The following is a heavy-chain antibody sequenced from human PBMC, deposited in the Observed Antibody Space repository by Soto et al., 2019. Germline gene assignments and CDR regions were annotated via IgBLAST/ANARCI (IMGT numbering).Heavy chain of an antibody. Sequence: SETLSLTCTVSGGSISSYYWSWIRQPPGKGLEWVGYIYYSGSTNYNPSLKSRVTISVDTSKNQFSLKPSSVTAADTAVYYCARGGGRGYSYALYSRNFDYWGQGTLVTVSS. V-gene: IGHV4-59*01. J-gene: IGHJ4*02. D-gene: IGHD5-18*01. CDR3: ARGGGRGYSYALYSRNFDY. CDR2: IYYSGST. CDR1: GGSISSYY.